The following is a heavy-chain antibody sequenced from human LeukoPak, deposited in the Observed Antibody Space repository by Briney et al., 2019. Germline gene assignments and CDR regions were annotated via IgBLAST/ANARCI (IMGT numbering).Heavy chain of an antibody. V-gene: IGHV3-33*01. CDR1: GFTFSGHG. CDR2: IWYDGSKK. CDR3: AREGGGIAATSLDY. J-gene: IGHJ4*02. D-gene: IGHD6-25*01. Sequence: GRSLRLSCAASGFTFSGHGFHWVRQAPGKGLEWVAVIWYDGSKKYYADSVTGRFTISRDDSKNTLHLQMNSLRAEDTAVYYCAREGGGIAATSLDYWGQGTLVTVSS.